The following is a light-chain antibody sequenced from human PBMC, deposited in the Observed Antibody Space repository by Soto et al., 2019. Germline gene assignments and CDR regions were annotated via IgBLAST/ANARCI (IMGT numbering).Light chain of an antibody. CDR1: NRDVGSYNL. Sequence: QSALTQPASVSGSPGQSITIACTGTNRDVGSYNLVSWYQQRPGEAPKLIISEVRNRPSGISYRFTGSKSGNTASLTISGLQAEDEADDYCSSYTTTSTLVFGGGTQLTVL. V-gene: IGLV2-14*01. J-gene: IGLJ3*02. CDR2: EVR. CDR3: SSYTTTSTLV.